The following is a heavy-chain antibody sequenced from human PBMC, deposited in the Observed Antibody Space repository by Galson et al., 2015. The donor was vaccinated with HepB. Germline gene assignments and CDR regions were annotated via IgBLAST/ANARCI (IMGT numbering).Heavy chain of an antibody. V-gene: IGHV3-30*02. CDR2: IRYDGSNK. J-gene: IGHJ4*02. D-gene: IGHD1-26*01. CDR1: GFTFSSYG. Sequence: SLRLSCAASGFTFSSYGMHWVRQAPGKGLEWVAFIRYDGSNKYYADSVKGRFTISRDNSKNTLYLQMNSLRAEDTAVYYCAKGLGWELPEIDYWGQGTLVTVSS. CDR3: AKGLGWELPEIDY.